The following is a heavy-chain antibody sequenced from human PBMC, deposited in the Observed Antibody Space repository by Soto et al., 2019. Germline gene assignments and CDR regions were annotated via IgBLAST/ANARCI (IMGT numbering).Heavy chain of an antibody. J-gene: IGHJ4*02. V-gene: IGHV3-30*18. CDR1: GSTFSNSG. CDR3: VKDRGHNSIWWEFDY. CDR2: ISADGSEH. D-gene: IGHD1-26*01. Sequence: QVLLVESGGGVVQPGRSLRLSCAASGSTFSNSGIHWVRQAPGKGLEWVAVISADGSEHYHADSVKGRFTISRDNSKNMLYLQMNSLRAEDTALYYCVKDRGHNSIWWEFDYWGQGTLVTVSS.